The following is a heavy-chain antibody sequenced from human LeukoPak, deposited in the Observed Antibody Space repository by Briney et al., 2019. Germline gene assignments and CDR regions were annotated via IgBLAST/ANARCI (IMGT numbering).Heavy chain of an antibody. CDR2: ISHDGSNK. CDR1: RFTFTSYA. Sequence: GGSLRLSCAASRFTFTSYAMHWVRQAPGKGLDWVAVISHDGSNKYYADSVKGRFTISRDNSKNTLYLQMNSLRAEDTAVYYCAKDVYSSSATNWFDPWGQGTLVTVSS. D-gene: IGHD6-13*01. J-gene: IGHJ5*02. CDR3: AKDVYSSSATNWFDP. V-gene: IGHV3-30-3*01.